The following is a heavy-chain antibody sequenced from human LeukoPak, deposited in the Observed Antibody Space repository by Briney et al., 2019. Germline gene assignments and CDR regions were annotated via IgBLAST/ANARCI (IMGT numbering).Heavy chain of an antibody. V-gene: IGHV5-51*01. Sequence: GESLKISCKGSGYNFNNYWIGWVRQMLGKDLEWVGIVNPGASETRYSPSFQGQVTISVDKSITTAYLQWSSLKASDTAMYYCAKQSSAWHWFDCWGQGTLVTVSS. CDR2: VNPGASET. CDR3: AKQSSAWHWFDC. J-gene: IGHJ5*01. D-gene: IGHD6-19*01. CDR1: GYNFNNYW.